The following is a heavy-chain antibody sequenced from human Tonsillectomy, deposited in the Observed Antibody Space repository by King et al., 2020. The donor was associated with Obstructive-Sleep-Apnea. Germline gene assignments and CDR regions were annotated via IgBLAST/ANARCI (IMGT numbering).Heavy chain of an antibody. Sequence: VQLQESGPGLVKPSETLSLTCTVSGYSISSGYYWGWILQHPGKGLEWIGGIYLSGGTYYNPSLKSRVTISVATSKNQFSLKLSSVTAADTAVYYCAREAVYYDFWRNYWGQGTLVTVSS. CDR2: IYLSGGT. D-gene: IGHD3-3*01. V-gene: IGHV4-38-2*02. CDR3: AREAVYYDFWRNY. J-gene: IGHJ4*02. CDR1: GYSISSGYY.